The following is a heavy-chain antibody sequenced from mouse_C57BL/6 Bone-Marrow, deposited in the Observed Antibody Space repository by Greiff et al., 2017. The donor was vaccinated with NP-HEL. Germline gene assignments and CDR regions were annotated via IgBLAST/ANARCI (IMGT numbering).Heavy chain of an antibody. CDR3: AGLNTTVDLHWYFDV. Sequence: VQLQQPGAELVKPGASVKLSCKASGYTFTSYWMQWVKQRPGQGLEWIGEIDPSDSYTNYNQKFKGKATLTVDTSSSTAYMQLSSLTSEDSAVYYCAGLNTTVDLHWYFDVWGTGTTVTVSS. D-gene: IGHD1-1*01. CDR1: GYTFTSYW. J-gene: IGHJ1*03. V-gene: IGHV1-50*01. CDR2: IDPSDSYT.